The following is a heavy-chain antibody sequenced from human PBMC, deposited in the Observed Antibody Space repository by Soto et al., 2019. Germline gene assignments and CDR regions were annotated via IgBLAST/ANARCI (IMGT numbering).Heavy chain of an antibody. J-gene: IGHJ4*02. CDR2: IVPIFGKP. CDR3: ARGKDGSDYYFDS. V-gene: IGHV1-69*13. CDR1: EANFSDYT. Sequence: SVKVSCKASEANFSDYTISWVRQAPGQGLEWIGGIVPIFGKPTYTQKFQGRVTITADESTTTAYMELSSLRSEDTATYYCARGKDGSDYYFDSWGQGTLVTVSS. D-gene: IGHD3-22*01.